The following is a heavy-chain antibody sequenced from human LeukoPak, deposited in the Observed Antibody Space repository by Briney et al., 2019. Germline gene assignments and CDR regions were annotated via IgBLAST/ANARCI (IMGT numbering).Heavy chain of an antibody. D-gene: IGHD2-2*01. CDR1: GFTFSSYG. CDR3: AKDPHPQLLVLYYFDY. CDR2: IWYDGSNK. Sequence: GGSLRLSCAASGFTFSSYGMHWVRQAPGKGLEWVAVIWYDGSNKYYADSVKGRFTISRDNSKNTLYLQMNSLRAEDTAVYYCAKDPHPQLLVLYYFDYWGQGTLVTVSS. J-gene: IGHJ4*02. V-gene: IGHV3-33*06.